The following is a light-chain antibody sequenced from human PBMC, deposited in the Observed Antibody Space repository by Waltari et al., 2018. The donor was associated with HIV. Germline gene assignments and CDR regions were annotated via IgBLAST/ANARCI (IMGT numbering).Light chain of an antibody. CDR1: NIRTTS. J-gene: IGLJ2*01. CDR3: QVWDSTNDHLI. Sequence: SYVLTQPPSVSVAPEETARIPCGGNNIRTTSVPWYQQKPGQAPVLVIHYDSDRPSGIPERFSGSNSGNAATLIITTVEAGDEADYYCQVWDSTNDHLIFGGGTKLTVL. V-gene: IGLV3-21*04. CDR2: YDS.